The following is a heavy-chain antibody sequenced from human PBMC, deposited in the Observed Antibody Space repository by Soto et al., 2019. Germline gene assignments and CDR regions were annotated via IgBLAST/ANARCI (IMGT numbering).Heavy chain of an antibody. CDR1: GYPISSGYY. Sequence: SETLSLTCSVSGYPISSGYYWGWIRQPPGEGLEWIGIIHHSGSTYYNPSPRSRITISVDTSKNQFSLKMPSVAAADTAVYYCARSSGYVPGGYWGQGILVTVSS. CDR3: ARSSGYVPGGY. J-gene: IGHJ4*02. V-gene: IGHV4-38-2*01. CDR2: IHHSGST. D-gene: IGHD5-12*01.